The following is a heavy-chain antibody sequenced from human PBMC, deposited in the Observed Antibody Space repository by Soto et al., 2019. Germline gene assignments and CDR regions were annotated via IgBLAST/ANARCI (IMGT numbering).Heavy chain of an antibody. CDR1: GVSITSYY. J-gene: IGHJ4*02. CDR2: ISYSGNT. Sequence: SETLSLTCTVSGVSITSYYWSWIRQSPGKGLEWIGFISYSGNTNYNPSLKSRVIISRDTSRNEFSLRLTSVTTADTAVYYCATSSGPQSPIGDHWGQGTLVTVSS. CDR3: ATSSGPQSPIGDH. D-gene: IGHD6-19*01. V-gene: IGHV4-59*08.